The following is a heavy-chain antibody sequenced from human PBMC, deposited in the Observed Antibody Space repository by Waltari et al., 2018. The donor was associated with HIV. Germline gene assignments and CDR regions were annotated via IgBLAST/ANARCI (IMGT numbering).Heavy chain of an antibody. V-gene: IGHV2-26*01. CDR1: GFSLSNARLG. CDR2: SCWNDEK. J-gene: IGHJ5*02. CDR3: ARTSPPDYGDDWFDT. Sequence: QVTLKESGPVLVKPTETLTLTCTVSGFSLSNARLGVSWIRQPPGKALEWRAHSCWNDEKSYSTSLRTRLTNSKDASKNQVVLAVTNMDPEETATYYGARTSPPDYGDDWFDTWGQGTLVTVSS. D-gene: IGHD4-17*01.